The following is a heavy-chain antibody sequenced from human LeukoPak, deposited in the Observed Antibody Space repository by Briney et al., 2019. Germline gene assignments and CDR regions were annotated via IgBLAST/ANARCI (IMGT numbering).Heavy chain of an antibody. CDR3: ARERGQQLVLPFDY. Sequence: SETLSLTCTVSGGSISSSSYYWGWIRQPPGKGLEWIGSIYYSGSTYYNPSLKSRVTISVDTSKNQFSLKLSSVTAADTAVYYCARERGQQLVLPFDYWGQGTLVTVFS. CDR1: GGSISSSSYY. J-gene: IGHJ4*02. V-gene: IGHV4-39*07. D-gene: IGHD6-13*01. CDR2: IYYSGST.